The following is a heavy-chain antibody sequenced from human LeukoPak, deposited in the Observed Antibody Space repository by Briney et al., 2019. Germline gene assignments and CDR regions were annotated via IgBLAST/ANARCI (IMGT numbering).Heavy chain of an antibody. CDR3: AKVDSIQLWLPVY. Sequence: QPGGSLRLSCAASGFTFSSYAMSWVRQAPGKGLEWVSAISGSGGSTYYADSVKGRFTISRDNSKNTLYLQMNSLRAEDMAVYYCAKVDSIQLWLPVYWGQGTLVTVSS. J-gene: IGHJ4*02. D-gene: IGHD5-18*01. V-gene: IGHV3-23*01. CDR1: GFTFSSYA. CDR2: ISGSGGST.